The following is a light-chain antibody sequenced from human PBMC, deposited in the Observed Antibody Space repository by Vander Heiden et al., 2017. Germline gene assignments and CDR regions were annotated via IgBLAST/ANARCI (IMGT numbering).Light chain of an antibody. CDR1: SSDVGSYNL. V-gene: IGLV2-23*01. J-gene: IGLJ2*01. CDR3: CSYAGSSTVV. Sequence: QSALTQPASVSGSPGQSITISCTGTSSDVGSYNLVSWYQQHPGKAPKRMSYEGSKRPSGVSNRFSGSKSGNTDSLTISGLQAEDEADDYCCSYAGSSTVVLGGGTKLTVL. CDR2: EGS.